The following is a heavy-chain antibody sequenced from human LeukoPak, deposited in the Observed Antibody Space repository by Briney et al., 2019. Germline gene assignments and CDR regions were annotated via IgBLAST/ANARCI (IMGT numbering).Heavy chain of an antibody. D-gene: IGHD4-17*01. CDR1: GFTFSSYS. Sequence: PGESLRLSCAASGFTFSSYSMNWVRQAPGKGLEWVSAISGSGGSTYYADSVKGRFTISRDNSKNTLYLQMNSLRAEDTAVYYCAKSFEGDYDYWGQGTLVTVSS. CDR3: AKSFEGDYDY. V-gene: IGHV3-23*01. CDR2: ISGSGGST. J-gene: IGHJ4*02.